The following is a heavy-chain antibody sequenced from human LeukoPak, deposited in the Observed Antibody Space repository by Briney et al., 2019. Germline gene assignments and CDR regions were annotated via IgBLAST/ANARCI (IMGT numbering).Heavy chain of an antibody. J-gene: IGHJ5*02. Sequence: SETLSLTCAVYGGSFSGYYWSWIRQPPGKGLEWIGEINHSGSTNYNPSLKSRVTISVDTSKNQFSLKLSSVTAADTAVYYCADRPVEGWYGVIGWWFDPWGQGTLVTVSS. CDR2: INHSGST. V-gene: IGHV4-34*01. D-gene: IGHD6-19*01. CDR3: ADRPVEGWYGVIGWWFDP. CDR1: GGSFSGYY.